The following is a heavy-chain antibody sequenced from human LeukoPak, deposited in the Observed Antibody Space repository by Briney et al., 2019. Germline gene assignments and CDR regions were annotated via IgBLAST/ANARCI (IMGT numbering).Heavy chain of an antibody. J-gene: IGHJ4*02. Sequence: GGSLRLSCAASGFTFSSYEMNWVRQAPGKGLEWVSYISSSGSTIYYADSVKCRFTISRDNAKNSLYLQMNSLRAEDTAVYYCASKGRYCSGGSCYGPWGYYFDYWGQGTLVTVSS. D-gene: IGHD2-15*01. CDR1: GFTFSSYE. V-gene: IGHV3-48*03. CDR3: ASKGRYCSGGSCYGPWGYYFDY. CDR2: ISSSGSTI.